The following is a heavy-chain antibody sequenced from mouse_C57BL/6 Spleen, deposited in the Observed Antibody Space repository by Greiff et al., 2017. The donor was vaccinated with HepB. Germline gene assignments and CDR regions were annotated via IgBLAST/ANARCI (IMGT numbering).Heavy chain of an antibody. V-gene: IGHV1-26*01. CDR1: GYTFTDYY. J-gene: IGHJ4*01. CDR3: ARSDYYGNYDYAMDY. Sequence: VQLQQSGPELVKPGASVKISCKASGYTFTDYYMNWVKQSHGKSLEWIGDINPNNGGTSYNQKFKGKATLTVDKSSSTAYMELRSLTSEDSAVYYCARSDYYGNYDYAMDYWGQGTSVTVSS. D-gene: IGHD2-1*01. CDR2: INPNNGGT.